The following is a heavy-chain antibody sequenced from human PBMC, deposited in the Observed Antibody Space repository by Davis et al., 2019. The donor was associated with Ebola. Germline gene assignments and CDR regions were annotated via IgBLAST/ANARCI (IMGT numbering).Heavy chain of an antibody. V-gene: IGHV3-7*03. Sequence: GESLKISCAASGFTFSVYYMTWVCQAPGKGLEWVANIGQDGGGTKYVDSVKGRFTISRDNAKNSLSLQMNSLRTEDTALYYCAKAPFLEGAFDMWGQGTMVTVSS. D-gene: IGHD2/OR15-2a*01. CDR2: IGQDGGGT. J-gene: IGHJ3*02. CDR1: GFTFSVYY. CDR3: AKAPFLEGAFDM.